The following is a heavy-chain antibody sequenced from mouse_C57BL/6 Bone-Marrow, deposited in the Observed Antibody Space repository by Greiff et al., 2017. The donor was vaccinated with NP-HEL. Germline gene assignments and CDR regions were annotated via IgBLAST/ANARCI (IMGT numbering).Heavy chain of an antibody. CDR3: ARGRYYAMDY. V-gene: IGHV1-72*01. CDR1: GYTFTSYW. J-gene: IGHJ4*01. CDR2: IGPNSGGT. Sequence: QVQLQQPGAELVKPGASVKLSCKASGYTFTSYWMHWVQQRPGRGLEWIGRIGPNSGGTKYNEKFKSKATLTVDKPSSTAYMQLSSLTSEDSAVYYCARGRYYAMDYWGQGTSVTVSS.